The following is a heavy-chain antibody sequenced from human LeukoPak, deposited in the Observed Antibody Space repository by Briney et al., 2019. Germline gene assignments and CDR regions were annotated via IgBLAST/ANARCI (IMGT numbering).Heavy chain of an antibody. Sequence: GGSLRLSCAASGFTVITNDMTWVRQAPGKGLEGVLVLYSDGNTKYADSVQARFTISRDNSKTPLYLEMTSLSPDDTAVYYCARGVEPLAANTLAYWGQGTLVTVSS. CDR1: GFTVITND. J-gene: IGHJ4*02. CDR2: LYSDGNT. CDR3: ARGVEPLAANTLAY. D-gene: IGHD1-14*01. V-gene: IGHV3-53*01.